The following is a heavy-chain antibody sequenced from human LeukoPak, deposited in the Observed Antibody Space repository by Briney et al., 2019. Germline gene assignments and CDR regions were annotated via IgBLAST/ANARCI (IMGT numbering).Heavy chain of an antibody. D-gene: IGHD3-10*01. V-gene: IGHV3-73*01. CDR3: TRARRLDYGSGSQLDY. CDR2: VRSKANSYAT. J-gene: IGHJ4*02. Sequence: HPGGSLRLSCAASGFTFSGSAMHWVRQASGKGLEWVGRVRSKANSYATAYAASVKGRFTISRDDSKNTAYLHMNSLKTEDTAVYYCTRARRLDYGSGSQLDYWGQGTLVTVSS. CDR1: GFTFSGSA.